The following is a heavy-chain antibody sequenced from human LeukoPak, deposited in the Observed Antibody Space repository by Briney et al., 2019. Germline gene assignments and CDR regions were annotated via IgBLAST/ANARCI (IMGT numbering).Heavy chain of an antibody. Sequence: ASVKVSCTASGYTFTSYYMHWVRQAPGQGLEWMGIINPSGGSTSYAQKFQGRVTMTRDTSTSTVYMELSSLRSEDTAVYYCARENCSGGSCGGMDVWGQGTTVTVSS. CDR1: GYTFTSYY. J-gene: IGHJ6*02. V-gene: IGHV1-46*01. CDR2: INPSGGST. D-gene: IGHD2-15*01. CDR3: ARENCSGGSCGGMDV.